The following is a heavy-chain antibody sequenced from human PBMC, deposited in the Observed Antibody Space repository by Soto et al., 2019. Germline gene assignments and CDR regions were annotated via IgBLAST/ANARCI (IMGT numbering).Heavy chain of an antibody. D-gene: IGHD2-15*01. V-gene: IGHV1-18*01. J-gene: IGHJ5*02. Sequence: GASVKVSCKASGYTFTSYGISWVRQAPGQGLEWMGWISAYNGNTNYAQKLQGRVTMTTDTSTSTAYMELRSLRSDDTAVYYCARDCCSGGSCYLDNWFDPWGQGTLVTVSS. CDR1: GYTFTSYG. CDR2: ISAYNGNT. CDR3: ARDCCSGGSCYLDNWFDP.